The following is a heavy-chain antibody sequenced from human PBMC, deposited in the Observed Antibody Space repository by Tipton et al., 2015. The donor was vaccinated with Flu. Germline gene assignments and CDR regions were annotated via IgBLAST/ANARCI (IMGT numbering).Heavy chain of an antibody. Sequence: TLSLTCTVSGDSISTGSHYWNWIRQPAGKGLEWIGRIYTSGSTTYNPSLKSRVTISVDTSKNHFSLKLSSVTAADTAVYYCARDYCSGGVCYPDYWGQGTLVTVSS. CDR2: IYTSGST. CDR1: GDSISTGSHY. J-gene: IGHJ4*02. CDR3: ARDYCSGGVCYPDY. V-gene: IGHV4-61*02. D-gene: IGHD2-8*02.